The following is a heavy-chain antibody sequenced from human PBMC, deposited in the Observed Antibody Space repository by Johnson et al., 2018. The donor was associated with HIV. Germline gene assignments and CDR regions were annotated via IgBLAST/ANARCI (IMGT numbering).Heavy chain of an antibody. V-gene: IGHV3-66*01. CDR1: GFSVSNTY. J-gene: IGHJ3*02. D-gene: IGHD1-14*01. CDR3: ARSRQVGTPDAFDI. CDR2: ISASGGSV. Sequence: VQLVESGGGLVQSGGSLRLSCGASGFSVSNTYMNWVRQAPGKGLEWVSVISASGGSVQYADSVKGRFIISRDNSKHTLYLQMNSLRADDTAVYYCARSRQVGTPDAFDIWGQGTMLIVSS.